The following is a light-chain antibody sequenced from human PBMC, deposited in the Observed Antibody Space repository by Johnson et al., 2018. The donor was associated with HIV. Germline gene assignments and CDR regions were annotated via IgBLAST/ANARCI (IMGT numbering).Light chain of an antibody. V-gene: IGLV1-51*02. CDR1: SSNIGNNY. CDR3: GTWDSGLSAYNYV. J-gene: IGLJ1*01. CDR2: ENN. Sequence: QSVLTQPPSVSAAPGQKVTISCSGSSSNIGNNYVSWYQQLQGTAPKLLIYENNKRPSGIPDRFSGSKSGTSATLGITGLQTGDEADYYCGTWDSGLSAYNYVFGTGTKVTVL.